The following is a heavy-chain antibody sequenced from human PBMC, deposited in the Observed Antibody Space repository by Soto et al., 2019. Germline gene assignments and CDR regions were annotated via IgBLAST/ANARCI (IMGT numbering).Heavy chain of an antibody. CDR1: GYTFTGYY. CDR3: ARRGFWSGSGSPGRGMDF. CDR2: INPNSGGT. J-gene: IGHJ6*02. D-gene: IGHD3-3*01. V-gene: IGHV1-2*02. Sequence: QVQLVQSGAEVKKPGASVKVSCKASGYTFTGYYMHWVRQAPGQGLEWMGWINPNSGGTNYAQKFQGRVTMTRDTSISTAYMELSRMRSDDTAVYYCARRGFWSGSGSPGRGMDFWGQGTTVTVSS.